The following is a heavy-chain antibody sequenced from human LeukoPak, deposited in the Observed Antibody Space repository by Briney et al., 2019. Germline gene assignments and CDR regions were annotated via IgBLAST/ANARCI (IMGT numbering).Heavy chain of an antibody. CDR2: IGVSSSLV. D-gene: IGHD1-26*01. Sequence: HPGGSLRLSCVASGFTFSSYSLNWVRQAPGKGLEWVSYIGVSSSLVRYADSVKGRFTISRDNSKNTLYLQMNSLRAEDTAVYYCAKDRGWELLQGVLDYWGQGTLVTVSS. J-gene: IGHJ4*02. CDR3: AKDRGWELLQGVLDY. V-gene: IGHV3-48*01. CDR1: GFTFSSYS.